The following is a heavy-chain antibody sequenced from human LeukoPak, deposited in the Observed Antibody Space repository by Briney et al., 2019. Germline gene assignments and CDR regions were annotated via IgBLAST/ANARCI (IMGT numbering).Heavy chain of an antibody. CDR3: ARDSSGPSY. CDR1: GFTFSSYA. V-gene: IGHV3-53*01. Sequence: GGSLRLSCAASGFTFSSYAMSWVRQAPGKGLEWVSVIYGGGSTYYADSVKGRFTISRDNSKNTLYLQMNSLRAEDTAVYFCARDSSGPSYWGQGTLVTVSS. J-gene: IGHJ4*01. CDR2: IYGGGST. D-gene: IGHD1-26*01.